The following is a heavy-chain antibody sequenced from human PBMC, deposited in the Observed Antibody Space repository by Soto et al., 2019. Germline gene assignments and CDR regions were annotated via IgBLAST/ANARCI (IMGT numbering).Heavy chain of an antibody. CDR3: ARDRSNSPDLLDS. CDR2: VYYTGST. Sequence: QVQLQESGPGLVKPSQTLSLTCSVSGGSIISDEYYWTWIRQPPGGGLEWIGHVYYTGSTSYSPSLKSRLTRSVDTSKNQFSLRLNSVSAADTAVHYCARDRSNSPDLLDSSGRGTLVTVSS. D-gene: IGHD1-1*01. V-gene: IGHV4-30-4*01. CDR1: GGSIISDEYY. J-gene: IGHJ4*02.